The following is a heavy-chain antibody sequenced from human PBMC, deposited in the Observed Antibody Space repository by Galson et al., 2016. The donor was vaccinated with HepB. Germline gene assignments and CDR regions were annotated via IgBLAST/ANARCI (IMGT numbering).Heavy chain of an antibody. V-gene: IGHV3-21*01. CDR1: GFTFSSYS. Sequence: SLRLSCAASGFTFSSYSMNWVRQAPGRGLEWVSSISRTSTYMYHADSVKGRFTISRDNAKNSHYLQMDSLRAEDTAVYYCARDPGIAASNRVGENAFDIWGQGTMVTVSS. D-gene: IGHD6-13*01. CDR2: ISRTSTYM. J-gene: IGHJ3*02. CDR3: ARDPGIAASNRVGENAFDI.